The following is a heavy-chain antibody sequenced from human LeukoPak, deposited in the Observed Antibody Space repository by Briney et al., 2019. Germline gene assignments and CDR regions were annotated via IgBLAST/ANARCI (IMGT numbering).Heavy chain of an antibody. J-gene: IGHJ4*02. CDR2: INSGGSGI. CDR3: AAVGRACHPGY. V-gene: IGHV3-48*03. Sequence: GGSLRLSCEASGFRFSYYEMSWVRQAPGKGLEWLSYINSGGSGIHYAGSVNGRFTISRDNAKNSLYLQMNSLRVEDTAVYYCAAVGRACHPGYWGQGTLVTVSS. D-gene: IGHD2-2*01. CDR1: GFRFSYYE.